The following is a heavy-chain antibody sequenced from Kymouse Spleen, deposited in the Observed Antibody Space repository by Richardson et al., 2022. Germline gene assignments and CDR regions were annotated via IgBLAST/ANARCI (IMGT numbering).Heavy chain of an antibody. Sequence: EVQLVESGGGLVKPGGSLRLSCAASGFTFSNAWMSWVRQAPGKGLEWVGRIKSKTDGGTTDYAAPVKGRFTISRDDSKNTLYLQMNSLKTEDTAVYYCTTDLYYDFWSGYYTRYYYYGMDVWGQGTTVTVSS. V-gene: IGHV3-15*01. D-gene: IGHD3-3*01. CDR2: IKSKTDGGTT. CDR1: GFTFSNAW. J-gene: IGHJ6*02. CDR3: TTDLYYDFWSGYYTRYYYYGMDV.